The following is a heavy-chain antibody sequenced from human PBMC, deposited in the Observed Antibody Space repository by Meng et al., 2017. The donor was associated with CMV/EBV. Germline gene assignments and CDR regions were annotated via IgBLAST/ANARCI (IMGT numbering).Heavy chain of an antibody. Sequence: FTYSSYGMHWGRRAPGKGLGWVTVISDDGSNKNYADSVESRFTISRANSKNTLYLQMKSLRAEDTAVYYCARARVTMVRGGGGGLDYWGQGTLVTVSS. CDR3: ARARVTMVRGGGGGLDY. V-gene: IGHV3-30*04. J-gene: IGHJ4*02. CDR1: FTYSSYG. CDR2: ISDDGSNK. D-gene: IGHD3-10*01.